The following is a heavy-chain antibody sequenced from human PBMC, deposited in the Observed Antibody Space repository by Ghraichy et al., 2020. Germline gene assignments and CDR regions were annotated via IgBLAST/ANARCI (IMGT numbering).Heavy chain of an antibody. Sequence: SVKVSRKASGGTFSSFVISWVRQAPGQGLEWMGGIIPIFATANYAQKFQDRVTITADESTRTAYMELSSLRSEDTAVYYCARETGSSGWYYFDYWGQGTLVTVSS. J-gene: IGHJ4*02. CDR1: GGTFSSFV. D-gene: IGHD6-19*01. CDR2: IIPIFATA. V-gene: IGHV1-69*01. CDR3: ARETGSSGWYYFDY.